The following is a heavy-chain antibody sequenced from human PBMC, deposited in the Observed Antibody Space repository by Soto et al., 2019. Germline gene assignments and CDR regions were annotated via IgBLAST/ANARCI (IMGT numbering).Heavy chain of an antibody. J-gene: IGHJ4*02. CDR1: GFAVSSKY. Sequence: EVQLVESGGGLIQPGGSLRLSCAASGFAVSSKYMTWVRQAPGKGLEWVSVIYGGGTTYYADSVKGRFTISRDTSKNTLYLQMNSLRAAATAVYYCVQTPGWPGFDFWGRGTLVTVSS. CDR2: IYGGGTT. V-gene: IGHV3-53*01. D-gene: IGHD6-19*01. CDR3: VQTPGWPGFDF.